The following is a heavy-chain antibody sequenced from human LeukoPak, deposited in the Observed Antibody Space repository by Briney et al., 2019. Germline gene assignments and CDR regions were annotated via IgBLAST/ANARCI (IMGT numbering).Heavy chain of an antibody. CDR3: ATRSLNDYGGYVHPGYYYGMDA. CDR2: INPTGGST. Sequence: GASVKVSCKASGYTFPSYFMHWVRQAPGQGLEWMGIINPTGGSTTYAQKFQGRVTMTRNTSISTAYMELSSLRSEDTAVYYCATRSLNDYGGYVHPGYYYGMDAWGQGTTVTVSS. CDR1: GYTFPSYF. J-gene: IGHJ6*02. D-gene: IGHD4-17*01. V-gene: IGHV1-46*01.